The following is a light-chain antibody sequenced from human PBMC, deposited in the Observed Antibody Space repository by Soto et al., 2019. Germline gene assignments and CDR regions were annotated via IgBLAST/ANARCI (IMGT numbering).Light chain of an antibody. J-gene: IGKJ1*01. Sequence: DIQLTQSPSTLSAIVGDRVIITCRASQSISSWLAWYQQKPGKAPNLLIYKASSLDSGVPSRFSGSGSGTEFTLSISSLQPDDFATYYCQQYNSYSEALGQGTKVDIK. CDR1: QSISSW. CDR2: KAS. V-gene: IGKV1-5*03. CDR3: QQYNSYSEA.